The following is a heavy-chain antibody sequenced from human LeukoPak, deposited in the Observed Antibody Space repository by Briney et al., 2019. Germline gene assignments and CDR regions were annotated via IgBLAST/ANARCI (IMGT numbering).Heavy chain of an antibody. Sequence: SETLSLTCTVSGGSISSYYWSWIRQPAGKGLEWIGRIYSSGSTNYNPSLKSRVTMSVDTSKNQFSLKLSSVTAADTAVYYRARGLVLERRTRYHYYYHRDLWAKGTTVTVSS. V-gene: IGHV4-4*07. CDR2: IYSSGST. J-gene: IGHJ6*03. CDR3: ARGLVLERRTRYHYYYHRDL. D-gene: IGHD1-1*01. CDR1: GGSISSYY.